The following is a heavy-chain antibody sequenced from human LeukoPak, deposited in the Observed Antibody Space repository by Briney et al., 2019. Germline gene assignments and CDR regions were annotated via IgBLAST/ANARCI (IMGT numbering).Heavy chain of an antibody. Sequence: GGSLRLSCAASGFTFSSYAMHWVRQAPGKGLEWVAVISYDGSNKYYADSVKGRVTISRDNSKNTLYLQMNSLRAEDTAVYYCASSPPVHWGQGTLVTVSS. D-gene: IGHD6-6*01. V-gene: IGHV3-30-3*01. CDR2: ISYDGSNK. CDR1: GFTFSSYA. J-gene: IGHJ4*02. CDR3: ASSPPVH.